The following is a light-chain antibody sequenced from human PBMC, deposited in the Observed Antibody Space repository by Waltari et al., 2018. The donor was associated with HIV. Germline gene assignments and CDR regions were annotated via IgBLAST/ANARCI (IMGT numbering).Light chain of an antibody. CDR2: WAS. CDR1: QSVLYSSNNKNY. CDR3: QQYYSTPRT. Sequence: DIVMTQSPDSLVVSLGERATINCKSSQSVLYSSNNKNYLAWYQQKPGQPPKLLIYWASTRESGVPDRFSGSGSGTDFTLTLSSRQAEDVAVYYCQQYYSTPRTFGQGTKVEIK. J-gene: IGKJ1*01. V-gene: IGKV4-1*01.